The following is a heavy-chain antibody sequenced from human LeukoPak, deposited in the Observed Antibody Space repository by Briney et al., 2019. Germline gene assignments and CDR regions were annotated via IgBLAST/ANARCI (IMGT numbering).Heavy chain of an antibody. J-gene: IGHJ6*02. D-gene: IGHD6-19*01. Sequence: SETLSLTCAVSGYSISSSNWWGWIRQPPGKGLEWIGYIYYSGSIYYNPSLKSRVTMSVDTSKNQFSLKLSSVTAADTAVYYCARGVAVAGNSDGMDVWGQGTTVTVSS. CDR3: ARGVAVAGNSDGMDV. CDR2: IYYSGSI. V-gene: IGHV4-28*05. CDR1: GYSISSSNW.